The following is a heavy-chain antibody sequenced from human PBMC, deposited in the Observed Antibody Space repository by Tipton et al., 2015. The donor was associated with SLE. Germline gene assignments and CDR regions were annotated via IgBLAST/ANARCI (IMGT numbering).Heavy chain of an antibody. CDR2: VDTSGSV. J-gene: IGHJ4*02. CDR3: ARYRGDLQVFDY. D-gene: IGHD3-16*01. Sequence: TLSLTCTVSGASISSHYWNWIRQPAGKGLELIGRVDTSGSVKFNPTLKSRVTMSLDTSKNQVSLKLTSVTAADTAVYYCARYRGDLQVFDYWGQGTLITVSS. CDR1: GASISSHY. V-gene: IGHV4-4*07.